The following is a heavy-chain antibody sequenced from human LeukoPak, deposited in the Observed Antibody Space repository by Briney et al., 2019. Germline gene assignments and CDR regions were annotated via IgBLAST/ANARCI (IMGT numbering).Heavy chain of an antibody. CDR3: ARGSSGRNYFDY. Sequence: ASVKVSCKASGYTFTSYAMHWVRQAPGQRLEWMGWINAGNGNTKYSQKFQGRVTITRDTSAGTAYMELSSLRSEDTAVYYCARGSSGRNYFDYWGQGTLVTVSS. V-gene: IGHV1-3*01. J-gene: IGHJ4*02. CDR2: INAGNGNT. D-gene: IGHD6-19*01. CDR1: GYTFTSYA.